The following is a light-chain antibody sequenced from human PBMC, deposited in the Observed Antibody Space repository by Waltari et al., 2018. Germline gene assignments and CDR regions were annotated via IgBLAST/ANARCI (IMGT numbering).Light chain of an antibody. CDR1: QSISSW. CDR2: KAS. Sequence: DIQMTQSPSTLSASVGDRVTIPCRASQSISSWLAWDQQKPGKAPKLLIYKASSLESGVPSRFSGSGSGTEFTLTISSLQPDDFATYYCQQYNSYSYTFGQGTKLEIK. CDR3: QQYNSYSYT. J-gene: IGKJ2*01. V-gene: IGKV1-5*03.